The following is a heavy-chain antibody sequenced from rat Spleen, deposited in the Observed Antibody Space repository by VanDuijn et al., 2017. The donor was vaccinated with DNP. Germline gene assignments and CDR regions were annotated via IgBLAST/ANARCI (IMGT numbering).Heavy chain of an antibody. V-gene: IGHV5-22*01. J-gene: IGHJ2*01. Sequence: EVQLVESGGGLVQPGRSLKLSCAASGFTFSDYYMAWVRQAPTKGLEWVAYISYDGDSTYYGDSMKGRFTISRDNAKSTLYLQMNSLRSEDMATYYCARQGPAITTRYFDYWGQGVMVTVSS. CDR2: ISYDGDST. CDR3: ARQGPAITTRYFDY. D-gene: IGHD1-4*01. CDR1: GFTFSDYY.